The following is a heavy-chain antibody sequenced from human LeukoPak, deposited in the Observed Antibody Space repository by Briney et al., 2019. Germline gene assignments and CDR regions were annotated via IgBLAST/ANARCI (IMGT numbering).Heavy chain of an antibody. Sequence: SETLSLTCTVSGGSISSGGYYWSWIRQHPGKGLEWIGYIYYSGSTYYNPSLKSRVTISVDTSKNQFSLKLSSVTAADTAVYYCARDPGLRESYYYYGMDVWSQGTTVTVSS. CDR3: ARDPGLRESYYYYGMDV. CDR2: IYYSGST. V-gene: IGHV4-31*03. J-gene: IGHJ6*02. CDR1: GGSISSGGYY.